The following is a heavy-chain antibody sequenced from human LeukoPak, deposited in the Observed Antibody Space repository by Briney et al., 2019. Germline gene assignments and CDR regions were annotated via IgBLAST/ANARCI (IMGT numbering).Heavy chain of an antibody. D-gene: IGHD3-22*01. V-gene: IGHV4-61*01. CDR2: IFYSGST. CDR3: ARVRYDSSL. J-gene: IGHJ4*02. Sequence: SETLSLTCTVSGGSVSSGSYYWSWVRQPPGKGLEWIGYIFYSGSTNYNPSLKSRITISVDTSNNQFSLKLSSVTAADTAVYYCARVRYDSSLWGQGTLVTVSS. CDR1: GGSVSSGSYY.